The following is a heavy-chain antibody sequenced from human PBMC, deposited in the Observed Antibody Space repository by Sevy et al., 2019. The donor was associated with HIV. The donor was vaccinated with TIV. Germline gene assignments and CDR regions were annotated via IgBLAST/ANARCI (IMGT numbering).Heavy chain of an antibody. CDR1: GGSFSGYY. J-gene: IGHJ5*02. D-gene: IGHD2-2*01. CDR2: INHSGST. V-gene: IGHV4-34*01. CDR3: ARAPPVVVVPGAPSWFDP. Sequence: SETLSLTCAVYGGSFSGYYWNWIRQTPGKGLEWIGEINHSGSTNYNPSLKSRFTISVDTSKNQFSLRLNSVTAADTAVYYCARAPPVVVVPGAPSWFDPWGQGTLVTVPS.